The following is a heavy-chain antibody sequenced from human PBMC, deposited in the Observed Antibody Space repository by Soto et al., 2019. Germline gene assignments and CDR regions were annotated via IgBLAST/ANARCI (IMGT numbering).Heavy chain of an antibody. Sequence: QVQLVQSGAEVKKPGSSLKVSCKASGVTFGSYAISWVRQAPGQGLEWMGGIIPIPGTANYAQKFQGRVTIATDESTSKAYMELSSLRSEDTAVYYCARSQGSSTSLEIYYYYYYGMDVWGQGTTVTVSS. D-gene: IGHD2-2*01. J-gene: IGHJ6*02. V-gene: IGHV1-69*01. CDR2: IIPIPGTA. CDR3: ARSQGSSTSLEIYYYYYYGMDV. CDR1: GVTFGSYA.